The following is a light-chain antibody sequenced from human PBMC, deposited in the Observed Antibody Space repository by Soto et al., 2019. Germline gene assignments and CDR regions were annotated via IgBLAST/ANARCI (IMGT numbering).Light chain of an antibody. V-gene: IGKV1-5*03. CDR3: QHYNSYSEA. CDR1: QTISSW. Sequence: DIQMTQSPSTLSGSVGDRVTITCRASQTISSWLAWYQQKPGKAPKLLIYKASTLKSGVPSTFSGSGSGTEFTLTISTLQPDDLATYDCQHYNSYSEAFGLGTKVEI. CDR2: KAS. J-gene: IGKJ1*01.